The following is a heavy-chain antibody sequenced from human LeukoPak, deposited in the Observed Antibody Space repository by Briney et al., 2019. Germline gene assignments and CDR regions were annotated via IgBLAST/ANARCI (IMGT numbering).Heavy chain of an antibody. CDR3: ARAPYSNYGIDY. Sequence: SETLSLTCTVSGGSISSGGYYWSWIRQHPGKGLEWIGYIYCSGSTYYNPSLKSRVTISVDTSKNQFSLKLSSVTAADTAVYYCARAPYSNYGIDYWGQGTLVTVSS. J-gene: IGHJ4*02. V-gene: IGHV4-31*03. CDR2: IYCSGST. CDR1: GGSISSGGYY. D-gene: IGHD4-11*01.